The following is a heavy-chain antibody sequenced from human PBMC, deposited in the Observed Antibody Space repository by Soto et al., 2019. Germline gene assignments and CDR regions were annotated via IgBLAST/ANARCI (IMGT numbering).Heavy chain of an antibody. J-gene: IGHJ6*02. CDR1: GYTFTSYG. Sequence: QVQLVQSGAEVKKPGASVKVSCKASGYTFTSYGISWVRQAPGQGLEWMGWISAYNGNTNYAQKLQGRVTMTTDTSTSTADMELRSLRSDDTAVYYCARDRGAVAGHYYYYGMDVWGQGTTVTVSS. D-gene: IGHD6-19*01. CDR2: ISAYNGNT. V-gene: IGHV1-18*01. CDR3: ARDRGAVAGHYYYYGMDV.